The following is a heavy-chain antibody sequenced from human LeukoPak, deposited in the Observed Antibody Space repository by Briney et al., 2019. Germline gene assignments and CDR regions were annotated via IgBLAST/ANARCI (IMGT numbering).Heavy chain of an antibody. D-gene: IGHD3-10*01. V-gene: IGHV3-23*01. Sequence: QTGGSLRLSCAASGFTFSTYAMSWVRQAPGKGLEWVSAISGSADGTYYADSVKGRFTISRDNSKNTLYLQMNSLRAEDTAVYYCRRGNWFDPWGQGTLVTVSS. CDR3: RRGNWFDP. J-gene: IGHJ5*02. CDR1: GFTFSTYA. CDR2: ISGSADGT.